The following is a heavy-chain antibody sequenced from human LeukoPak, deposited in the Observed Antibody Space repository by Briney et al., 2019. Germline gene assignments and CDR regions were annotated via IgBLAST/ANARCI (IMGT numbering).Heavy chain of an antibody. D-gene: IGHD2-15*01. CDR2: INPNSGGT. CDR3: ARDSIGYCSGGSCYSQVPLDY. J-gene: IGHJ4*02. Sequence: ASVKVSCKASGYTFTGYYMHWVRQAPGQGLEWMGWINPNSGGTNYAQKFQGRVTMTRDTSISTAYMGLSRLRSDDTAVYYCARDSIGYCSGGSCYSQVPLDYWGQGTLVTVSS. V-gene: IGHV1-2*02. CDR1: GYTFTGYY.